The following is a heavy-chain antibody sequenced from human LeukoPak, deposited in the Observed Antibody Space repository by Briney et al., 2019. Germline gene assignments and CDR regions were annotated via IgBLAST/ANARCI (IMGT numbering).Heavy chain of an antibody. CDR2: INHSGST. J-gene: IGHJ5*02. CDR3: ARGSIAARSWFDP. CDR1: GGSFSGYC. Sequence: PSETLSLTCAVYGGSFSGYCWSWIRQPPGKGLEWIGEINHSGSTNYNPSLKSRVTISVDTSKNQFSLKLSSVTAADTAVYYCARGSIAARSWFDPWGQGTLVTVSS. D-gene: IGHD6-6*01. V-gene: IGHV4-34*01.